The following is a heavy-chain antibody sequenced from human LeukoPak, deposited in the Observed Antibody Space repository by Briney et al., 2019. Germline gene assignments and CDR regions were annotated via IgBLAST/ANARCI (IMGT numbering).Heavy chain of an antibody. D-gene: IGHD2-15*01. CDR3: ARDRVEIVVAGTVDC. CDR2: ISGSGGST. J-gene: IGHJ4*02. CDR1: GFTFSNYA. Sequence: GGSLRLSCAASGFTFSNYAMNWVRQAPGEGLEWVSGISGSGGSTYYADSVKGHFTISRDNSKNTLYMQMNGLGAEDTAVYYCARDRVEIVVAGTVDCWGQGTLVTVSS. V-gene: IGHV3-23*01.